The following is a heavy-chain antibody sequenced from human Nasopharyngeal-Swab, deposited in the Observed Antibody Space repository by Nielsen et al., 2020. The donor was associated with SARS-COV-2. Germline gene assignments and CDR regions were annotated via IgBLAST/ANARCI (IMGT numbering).Heavy chain of an antibody. D-gene: IGHD2/OR15-2a*01. CDR2: INNDATTT. J-gene: IGHJ4*02. CDR1: GFTFSSYW. CDR3: AKDLKGPYFF. Sequence: GESLKISCAASGFTFSSYWMHWVRQAPGKGLVWVSRINNDATTTSYADSVKGRFTISRDNAKNTLYLQMNSLRAEDTAIYYCAKDLKGPYFFWGQGTLVTVSS. V-gene: IGHV3-74*01.